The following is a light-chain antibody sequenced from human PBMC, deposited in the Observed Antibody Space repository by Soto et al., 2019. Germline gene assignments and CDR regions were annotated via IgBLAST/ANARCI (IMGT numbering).Light chain of an antibody. Sequence: QSALAQPASVSGSPGQSVTISCTGTSSDVGAYNSVSWYQQRPDKAPQLMIYKGTQRPSGVSNRFSGSTSGNAAPLTISGLQAGDEADYFCCSSAPESTYVFGTGTKVTVL. CDR2: KGT. CDR1: SSDVGAYNS. CDR3: CSSAPESTYV. V-gene: IGLV2-23*01. J-gene: IGLJ1*01.